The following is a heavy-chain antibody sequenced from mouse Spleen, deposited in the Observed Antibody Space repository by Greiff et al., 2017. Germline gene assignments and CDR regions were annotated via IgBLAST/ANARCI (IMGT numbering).Heavy chain of an antibody. CDR2: ISSGGSYT. D-gene: IGHD6-2*01. CDR1: GFTFSSYA. J-gene: IGHJ4*01. Sequence: EVKLVESGGGLVKPGGSLKLSCAASGFTFSSYAMSWVRQSPEKRLEWVAEISSGGSYTYYPDTVTGRFTISRDNAKNTLYLEMSNLRSEDTAMYYCARDHSLYAMDYWGQGTSVTVSS. CDR3: ARDHSLYAMDY. V-gene: IGHV5-9-4*01.